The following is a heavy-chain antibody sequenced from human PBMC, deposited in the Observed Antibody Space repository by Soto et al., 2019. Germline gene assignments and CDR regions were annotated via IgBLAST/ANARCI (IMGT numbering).Heavy chain of an antibody. J-gene: IGHJ6*02. CDR1: GGTFSSYT. CDR3: ARFRGSYGMDV. V-gene: IGHV1-69*02. Sequence: QVQLVQSGAEVKKPGSSVKVSCKASGGTFSSYTISWVRQAPGQGLEWMGRIIPILGIANYAQKFQGRVTITADKSTSTAYMQLSSLRSEDTAVYYCARFRGSYGMDVWGQGTTVTVSS. D-gene: IGHD3-10*01. CDR2: IIPILGIA.